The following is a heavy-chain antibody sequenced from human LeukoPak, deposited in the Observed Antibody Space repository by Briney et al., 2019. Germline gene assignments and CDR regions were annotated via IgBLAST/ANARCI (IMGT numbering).Heavy chain of an antibody. V-gene: IGHV1-46*01. CDR1: GYTFTSYY. Sequence: ASVKVSCKASGYTFTSYYMHWVRQAPGQGLEWMGIINPSGGSTSYAQKFQGRVTMTRDTSTSTVYMELSSLRSEDTAVYYCARDGPMTYGSGKREKIDYWGQGTLVTVSS. J-gene: IGHJ4*02. CDR2: INPSGGST. D-gene: IGHD3-10*01. CDR3: ARDGPMTYGSGKREKIDY.